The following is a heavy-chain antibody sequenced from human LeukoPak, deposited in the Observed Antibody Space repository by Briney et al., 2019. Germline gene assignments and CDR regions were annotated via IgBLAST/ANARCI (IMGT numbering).Heavy chain of an antibody. Sequence: GGSLRLSCAASGFTFSTSAMNWVRQAPGKGLEWVSSINQGATHIYYADSVRGRFTISRDNAKNSLYLQMNSLRAEDTAVYYCARDPPGDIVVVPAAEGDYWGQGTLVTVSS. J-gene: IGHJ4*02. CDR3: ARDPPGDIVVVPAAEGDY. D-gene: IGHD2-2*01. V-gene: IGHV3-21*01. CDR1: GFTFSTSA. CDR2: INQGATHI.